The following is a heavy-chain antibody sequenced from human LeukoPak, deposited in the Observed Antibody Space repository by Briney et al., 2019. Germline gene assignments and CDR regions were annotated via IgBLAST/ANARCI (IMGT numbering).Heavy chain of an antibody. J-gene: IGHJ3*02. V-gene: IGHV4-59*01. D-gene: IGHD3-3*01. Sequence: SETLSLTCTVSGGPISSYYWSWIRQPPGKGLEWIGYIYYSGSTNYNPSLKSRVTISVDTSKNQFSLKLSSVTAADTAVYYCARDRGYDFWSGLRGDAFDIWGQGTMVTVSS. CDR3: ARDRGYDFWSGLRGDAFDI. CDR2: IYYSGST. CDR1: GGPISSYY.